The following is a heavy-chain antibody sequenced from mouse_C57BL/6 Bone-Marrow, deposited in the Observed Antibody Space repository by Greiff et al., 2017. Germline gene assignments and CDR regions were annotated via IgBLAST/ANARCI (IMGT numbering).Heavy chain of an antibody. V-gene: IGHV1-50*01. Sequence: QVQLQQSGAELVKPGASVKLSCKASGYTFTSYWMQWVKQRPGQGLEWIGEIDPSDSYTNYNQKFKGKATLTVDTSSSTAYMQLSSLTSEDAAVYYCARHYGRGFDGWGTGTTVTVAS. CDR2: IDPSDSYT. D-gene: IGHD1-1*01. CDR3: ARHYGRGFDG. J-gene: IGHJ1*03. CDR1: GYTFTSYW.